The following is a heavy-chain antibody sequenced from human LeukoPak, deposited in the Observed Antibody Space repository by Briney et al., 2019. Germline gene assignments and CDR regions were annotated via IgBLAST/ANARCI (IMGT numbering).Heavy chain of an antibody. V-gene: IGHV3-48*01. D-gene: IGHD6-19*01. J-gene: IGHJ3*02. Sequence: PGGSLRLSCAASGFTFSSYSMNWVREAPGKGLEWGSYISSSSSTIYYADSVKGGFTISRDNAKNSLYLQMNSLRAEDTAVYYCARPRGSGWELFAFDIWGQGTMVTASS. CDR2: ISSSSSTI. CDR1: GFTFSSYS. CDR3: ARPRGSGWELFAFDI.